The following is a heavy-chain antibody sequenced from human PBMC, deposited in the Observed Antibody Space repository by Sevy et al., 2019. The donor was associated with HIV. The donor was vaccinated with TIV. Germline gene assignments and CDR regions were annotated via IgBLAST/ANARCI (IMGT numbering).Heavy chain of an antibody. CDR2: ISGSGGTT. Sequence: GGSLRLSCAASGFTFSSYAVSWVRQAPGKGLEWVSFISGSGGTTYYADSVKGRFTISRDNSKNILYLQMNSLRAEDTAVYYCARSDDSSGYYLYYFEYWGQGTLVTVSS. CDR3: ARSDDSSGYYLYYFEY. D-gene: IGHD3-22*01. J-gene: IGHJ4*02. V-gene: IGHV3-23*01. CDR1: GFTFSSYA.